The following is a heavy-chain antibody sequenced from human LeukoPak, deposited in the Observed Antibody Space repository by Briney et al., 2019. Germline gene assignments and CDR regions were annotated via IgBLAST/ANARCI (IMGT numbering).Heavy chain of an antibody. V-gene: IGHV1-2*02. J-gene: IGHJ3*02. CDR1: GYTFTGYY. CDR3: AIITGRRGAFDI. Sequence: ASVKVSCKASGYTFTGYYMYWVRQAPGQGLEWMGWINPNSGGTNYAQKFQGRVTMTRDTSISTAYMELSRLRSDDTAVYYCAIITGRRGAFDIWGQGTMVTVSS. CDR2: INPNSGGT. D-gene: IGHD1-20*01.